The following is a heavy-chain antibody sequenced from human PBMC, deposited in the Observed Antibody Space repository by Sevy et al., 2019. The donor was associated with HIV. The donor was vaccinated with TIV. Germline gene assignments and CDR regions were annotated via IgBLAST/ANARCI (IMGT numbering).Heavy chain of an antibody. Sequence: SETLSITCTVSGGSISVYYWSWIRQPPGKELEYIGYVYHTGSTNYNPSLKSRVTISVDTSNNQFSLKLTSVTAADTAVYYCARAPPVRSGDDSLNWFDPWGQGTLVTVSS. CDR1: GGSISVYY. V-gene: IGHV4-59*01. J-gene: IGHJ5*02. CDR3: ARAPPVRSGDDSLNWFDP. CDR2: VYHTGST. D-gene: IGHD5-12*01.